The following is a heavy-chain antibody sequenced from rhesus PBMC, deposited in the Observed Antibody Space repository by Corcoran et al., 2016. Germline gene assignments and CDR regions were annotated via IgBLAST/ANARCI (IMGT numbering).Heavy chain of an antibody. CDR2: IKRKAEGETA. J-gene: IGHJ4*01. CDR1: GFTFSNSW. V-gene: IGHV3-30*02. Sequence: EVQLVESGAGLVPPGGSLRLSCAASGFTFSNSWMSWVRQAPGKGLEWVARIKRKAEGETADYAASVKGRFTISRDDSKNTLYLQMNSLKTEDTAVYYCTTKEYWGQGVLVTVSS. CDR3: TTKEY.